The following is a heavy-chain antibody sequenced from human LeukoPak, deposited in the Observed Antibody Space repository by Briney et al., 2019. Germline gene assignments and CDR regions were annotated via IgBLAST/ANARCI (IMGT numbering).Heavy chain of an antibody. CDR3: VRGSSVTMVRGVIVTYGLDV. Sequence: SETLSLTCGVSGGFIRSSGYSWSWIRQSPGMGLEWIGNIYHSGDTYYNPSLKNRLAISVDRLKNQFSLRLTSVTAADTAVYYCVRGSSVTMVRGVIVTYGLDVWGQGTTVTVSS. CDR2: IYHSGDT. V-gene: IGHV4-30-2*06. J-gene: IGHJ6*02. CDR1: GGFIRSSGYS. D-gene: IGHD3-10*01.